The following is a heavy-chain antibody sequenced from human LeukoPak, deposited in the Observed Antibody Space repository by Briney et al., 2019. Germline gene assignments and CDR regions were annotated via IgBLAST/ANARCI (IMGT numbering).Heavy chain of an antibody. D-gene: IGHD4-17*01. Sequence: GESLKISCKGSGYNFTSYWIGWVRQMPGKGLEWMGIIYPGDSDTRYSPSSQGQVTVSADKSISTAYLQWSTLKASDTAMYYCARVPLSTVTADAFDIWGQGTMVTVSS. CDR1: GYNFTSYW. CDR2: IYPGDSDT. CDR3: ARVPLSTVTADAFDI. V-gene: IGHV5-51*01. J-gene: IGHJ3*02.